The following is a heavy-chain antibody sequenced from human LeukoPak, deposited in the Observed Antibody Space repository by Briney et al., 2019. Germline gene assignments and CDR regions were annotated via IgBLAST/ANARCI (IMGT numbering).Heavy chain of an antibody. J-gene: IGHJ4*02. CDR1: GDSVSSNSAA. V-gene: IGHV6-1*01. CDR2: TYYRSEWYN. Sequence: SQTLSLTCALSGDSVSSNSAAWNWIRQSPSRGLEWLGRTYYRSEWYNDYAVSVKSRITINPDTSKNQFSLQLNSVTPEDTAVYYCARAGYSSGSLDYWGQGTLVTVSS. D-gene: IGHD6-19*01. CDR3: ARAGYSSGSLDY.